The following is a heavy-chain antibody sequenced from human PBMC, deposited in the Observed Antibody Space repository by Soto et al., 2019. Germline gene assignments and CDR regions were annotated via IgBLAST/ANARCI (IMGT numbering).Heavy chain of an antibody. Sequence: WGSLRLSCAASGFSLRTYGMHWLRRAPGKGLEWLGFIWYDGTKKFYANCVKGRSTISKDNSNNILYRQMSALRVEETHVYYCARDVLTAVAGSVNWFDHWGQGTLVTVSS. J-gene: IGHJ5*02. CDR2: IWYDGTKK. CDR3: ARDVLTAVAGSVNWFDH. V-gene: IGHV3-33*01. CDR1: GFSLRTYG. D-gene: IGHD6-19*01.